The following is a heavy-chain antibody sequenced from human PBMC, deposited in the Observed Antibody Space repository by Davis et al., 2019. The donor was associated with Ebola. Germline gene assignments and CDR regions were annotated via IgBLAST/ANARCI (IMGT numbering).Heavy chain of an antibody. CDR1: GFTFSSYW. J-gene: IGHJ6*04. D-gene: IGHD3-22*01. CDR2: IKQDGSEK. CDR3: ARGCPYYYDSSGFLVDV. V-gene: IGHV3-7*01. Sequence: PGGSLRLSCAASGFTFSSYWMSWVRQAPGKGLEWVANIKQDGSEKYYVDSVKGRFTISRDNAKNSLYLHMNSLRAEDTAVYYCARGCPYYYDSSGFLVDVWGKGTTVTVSS.